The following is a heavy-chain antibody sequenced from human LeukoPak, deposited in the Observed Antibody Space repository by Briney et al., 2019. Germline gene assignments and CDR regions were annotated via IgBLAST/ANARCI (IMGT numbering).Heavy chain of an antibody. J-gene: IGHJ5*02. CDR2: INHSGST. Sequence: SETLSLTCAVYGGSFSGYYWGWIRQPPGKGLEWIGEINHSGSTNYNPSLKSRVTISVDTSKNQFSLKLSSVTAADTAVYYCARGYDYVWGSSWGQGTLVTVSS. V-gene: IGHV4-34*01. CDR3: ARGYDYVWGSS. D-gene: IGHD3-16*01. CDR1: GGSFSGYY.